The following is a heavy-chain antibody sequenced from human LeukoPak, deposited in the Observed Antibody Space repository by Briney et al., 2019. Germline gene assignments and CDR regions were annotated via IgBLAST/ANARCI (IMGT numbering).Heavy chain of an antibody. CDR3: ARDGISSSWYGGYYYYYMDV. CDR1: GFTFSSYS. V-gene: IGHV3-7*01. J-gene: IGHJ6*03. D-gene: IGHD6-13*01. Sequence: GGSLRLSCVGSGFTFSSYSMNWVRQAPGKGLEWVANIKQDGSEKYYVDSVKGRFTISRDNAKNSLYLQMNSLRAEDTAVYYCARDGISSSWYGGYYYYYMDVWGKGTTVTISS. CDR2: IKQDGSEK.